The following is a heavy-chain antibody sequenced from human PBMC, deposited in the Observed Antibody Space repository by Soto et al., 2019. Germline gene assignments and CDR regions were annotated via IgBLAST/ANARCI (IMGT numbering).Heavy chain of an antibody. CDR1: GGSISSSSYY. CDR2: IYYSGST. J-gene: IGHJ2*01. Sequence: SETLSLTCTVSGGSISSSSYYWGWIRQPPGKGLEWIGSIYYSGSTYYNPSLKSRVTISVDTSKNQFSLKLSSVTAADTAVYYCARQGIASTGNGYFDLWGRGTLVTVS. V-gene: IGHV4-39*01. CDR3: ARQGIASTGNGYFDL. D-gene: IGHD2-15*01.